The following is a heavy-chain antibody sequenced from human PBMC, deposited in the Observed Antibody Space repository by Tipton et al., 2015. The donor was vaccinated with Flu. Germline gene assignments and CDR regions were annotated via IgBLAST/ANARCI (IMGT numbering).Heavy chain of an antibody. J-gene: IGHJ5*02. CDR1: GGSVSSGDYY. Sequence: TLSLTCSVSGGSVSSGDYYWSWIRQPPGKGLEWIGCLYYSGSTNYNPSLKSQVTISVDTSKNQFSLKLNSVTAADTAVYYCARGPVSGVAPFDPWGQGTLVTVSS. V-gene: IGHV4-61*08. D-gene: IGHD3-3*01. CDR2: LYYSGST. CDR3: ARGPVSGVAPFDP.